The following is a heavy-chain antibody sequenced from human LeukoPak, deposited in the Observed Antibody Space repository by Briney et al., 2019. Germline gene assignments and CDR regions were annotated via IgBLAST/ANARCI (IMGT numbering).Heavy chain of an antibody. CDR3: ASAVTDCSGGSCYFQDANWYFDL. Sequence: PSETLSLTCIVTGCPISSYYCSWIRQPLWNGLEMFGHIYYSGSTNYNPSLKSRVTISVDTSKNQFSLKLSSVTAADTAVYYCASAVTDCSGGSCYFQDANWYFDLCGRGTLVAVSS. J-gene: IGHJ2*01. V-gene: IGHV4-59*01. D-gene: IGHD2-15*01. CDR2: IYYSGST. CDR1: GCPISSYY.